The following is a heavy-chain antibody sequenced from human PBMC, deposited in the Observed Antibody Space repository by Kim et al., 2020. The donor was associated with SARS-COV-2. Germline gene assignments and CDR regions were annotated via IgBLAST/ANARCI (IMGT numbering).Heavy chain of an antibody. J-gene: IGHJ4*02. CDR3: ARAYDSSGYGPYYFDY. Sequence: SVDGRFTISRENSKNTLYRQMNSLRAEDTAVYYWARAYDSSGYGPYYFDYWGQGTLVTVSS. D-gene: IGHD3-22*01. V-gene: IGHV3-30*07.